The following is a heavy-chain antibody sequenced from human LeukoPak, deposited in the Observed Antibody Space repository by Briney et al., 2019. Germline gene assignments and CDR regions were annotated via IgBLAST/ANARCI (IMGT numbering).Heavy chain of an antibody. CDR3: ARGVGDYDYSNYRNYYYYMDV. Sequence: GASVKVSCKASGYTFTSYDINWVRQATGRGLEWMGWMNPNSGNTGYAQKFQGRVTITRNTSISTAYMELSSLRSEDTAVYYCARGVGDYDYSNYRNYYYYMDVWGKGTSVTVSS. V-gene: IGHV1-8*03. J-gene: IGHJ6*03. D-gene: IGHD4-11*01. CDR1: GYTFTSYD. CDR2: MNPNSGNT.